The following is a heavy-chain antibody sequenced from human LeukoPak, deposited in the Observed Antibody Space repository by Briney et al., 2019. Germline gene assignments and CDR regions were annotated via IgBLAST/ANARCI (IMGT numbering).Heavy chain of an antibody. CDR3: ARVGELLRXXXPFDY. CDR2: XNSDGTTT. Sequence: RLSCXASGFTFXXXXXXWVRXXXGXGLXWVXXXNSDGTTTTYADSVKGRFTMSRDKAKTTLYLQMNSLRAEDTAVYYCARVGELLRXXXPFDYWGQGTLVTXAS. D-gene: IGHD1-7*01. V-gene: IGHV3-74*01. CDR1: GFTFXXXX. J-gene: IGHJ4*02.